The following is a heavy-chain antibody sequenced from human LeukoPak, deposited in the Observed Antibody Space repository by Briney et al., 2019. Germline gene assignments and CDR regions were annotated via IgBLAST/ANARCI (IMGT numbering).Heavy chain of an antibody. CDR1: GDSINTYY. V-gene: IGHV4-59*01. CDR2: IYYTGST. CDR3: ARSLSNGVGDY. J-gene: IGHJ4*02. D-gene: IGHD3-22*01. Sequence: SETLSLTCTVSGDSINTYYWSWIRQPPGKGLEWIGYIYYTGSTYYNPSLESRVTISMDTSENQFSLKLSSVTPADTAVYYCARSLSNGVGDYWGPGTLVTVSS.